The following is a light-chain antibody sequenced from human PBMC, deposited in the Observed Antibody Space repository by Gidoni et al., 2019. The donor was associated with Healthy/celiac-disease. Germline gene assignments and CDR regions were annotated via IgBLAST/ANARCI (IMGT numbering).Light chain of an antibody. Sequence: AIQLTQSPSSLSASVGDRVTITCRASQGISSALAWYQQKPGKAPKLLIYDASSLESGVPSRFSGSVSGTDFTLTISSLQPEDFATYYCQQFNSGCSFGQGTKLEIK. CDR1: QGISSA. CDR2: DAS. CDR3: QQFNSGCS. V-gene: IGKV1-13*02. J-gene: IGKJ2*04.